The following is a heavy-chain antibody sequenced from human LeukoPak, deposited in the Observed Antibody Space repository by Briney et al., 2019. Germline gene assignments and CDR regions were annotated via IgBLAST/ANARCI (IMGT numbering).Heavy chain of an antibody. CDR2: IKQDGSEK. Sequence: PGGSLRLSCAASGFTFSSYWMSWVRQAPGKGLEWVANIKQDGSEKYYVDSVKGRFTISRDNAKNSLYLQMNSLRAEDTAVYYCARPRYSSSWYRNAFDIWGQGTMVTVSS. J-gene: IGHJ3*02. V-gene: IGHV3-7*01. D-gene: IGHD6-13*01. CDR1: GFTFSSYW. CDR3: ARPRYSSSWYRNAFDI.